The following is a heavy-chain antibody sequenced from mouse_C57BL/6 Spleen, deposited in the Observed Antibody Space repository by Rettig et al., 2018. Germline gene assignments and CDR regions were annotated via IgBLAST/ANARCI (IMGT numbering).Heavy chain of an antibody. CDR3: ARRNYYGSHYWYFDV. CDR2: IDPSDSDA. Sequence: QVQLQQPGAELVMPGASVKLSCTASGYTFTNYWMHWVKQRPGQGLERIGEIDPSDSDANNNQKFKGKSTLTVDKSSSTAYMQVSSLTSEDSAVYYCARRNYYGSHYWYFDVWGSGTTVTVSS. CDR1: GYTFTNYW. V-gene: IGHV1-69*01. D-gene: IGHD1-1*01. J-gene: IGHJ1*01.